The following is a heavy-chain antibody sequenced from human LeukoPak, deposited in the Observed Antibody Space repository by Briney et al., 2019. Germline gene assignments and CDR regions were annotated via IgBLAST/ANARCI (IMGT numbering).Heavy chain of an antibody. CDR3: ARETVDTAFDY. V-gene: IGHV3-7*01. CDR1: GFTFSSYW. J-gene: IGHJ4*02. D-gene: IGHD5-18*01. Sequence: GGSLRLSYAASGFTFSSYWMTWVRQAPEKGLEWVANIKQDGSEKYYVDSVKGRFTISRDNAKNSLYLQMNSLRAEDTAVYYCARETVDTAFDYWGQGTLVTVSS. CDR2: IKQDGSEK.